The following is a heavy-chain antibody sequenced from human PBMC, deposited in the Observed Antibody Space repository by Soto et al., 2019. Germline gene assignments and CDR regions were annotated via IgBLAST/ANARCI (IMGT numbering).Heavy chain of an antibody. CDR3: ARELWKGYCSGGSCYTSEYYYYGMDV. CDR2: INPNSGGT. D-gene: IGHD2-15*01. CDR1: GYTFTGYY. V-gene: IGHV1-2*02. J-gene: IGHJ6*02. Sequence: AALKVSCKASGYTFTGYYMHWVRQAPGQGLEWMGWINPNSGGTNYAQKFQGRVTMTRDTSISTAYMELSRLRSDDTAVYYCARELWKGYCSGGSCYTSEYYYYGMDVWGQGTTVTVSS.